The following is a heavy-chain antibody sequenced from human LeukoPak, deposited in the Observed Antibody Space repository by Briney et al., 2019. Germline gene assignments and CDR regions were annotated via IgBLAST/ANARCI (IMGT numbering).Heavy chain of an antibody. Sequence: SETLSLTCTVSGGSIGSDYWTWIRQPPGKGLEYIGYIYYTGGTNYNPSLKSRVTISVDTSKNQFSLKLSSVTAADTVVYFCAKYGNSGWVIDNWGQGTLVTVSS. J-gene: IGHJ4*02. V-gene: IGHV4-59*08. CDR3: AKYGNSGWVIDN. CDR1: GGSIGSDY. D-gene: IGHD6-19*01. CDR2: IYYTGGT.